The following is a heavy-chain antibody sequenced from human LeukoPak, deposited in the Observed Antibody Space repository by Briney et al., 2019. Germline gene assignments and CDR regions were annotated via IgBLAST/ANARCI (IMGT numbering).Heavy chain of an antibody. J-gene: IGHJ1*01. CDR2: ISGSGGST. D-gene: IGHD3-22*01. CDR1: GFTFSSYA. V-gene: IGHV3-23*01. Sequence: GGSLRLSCAASGFTFSSYAMSWVRQAPGKGLEWVSAISGSGGSTYYADSVKGRFTISRDNSKNTLYLQMNSLRAEDTAVYYCAKYDPGGYYASSGSYSEYFQHWGQGNRVTVS. CDR3: AKYDPGGYYASSGSYSEYFQH.